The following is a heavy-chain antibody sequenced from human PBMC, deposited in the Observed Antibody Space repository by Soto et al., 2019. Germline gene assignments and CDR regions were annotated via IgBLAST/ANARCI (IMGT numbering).Heavy chain of an antibody. D-gene: IGHD5-12*01. CDR3: AREGSYSAYNFAHGIQLWSFDF. CDR1: VGSINTFY. Sequence: SETLSLTCTVSVGSINTFYWSWFRQPAGKGLEWMGRIFSSGSTSFNPSLESRVAMSVDTSKNHFSLNLSSVTAADMAVYYCAREGSYSAYNFAHGIQLWSFDFWGQGALVTVSS. V-gene: IGHV4-4*07. CDR2: IFSSGST. J-gene: IGHJ4*02.